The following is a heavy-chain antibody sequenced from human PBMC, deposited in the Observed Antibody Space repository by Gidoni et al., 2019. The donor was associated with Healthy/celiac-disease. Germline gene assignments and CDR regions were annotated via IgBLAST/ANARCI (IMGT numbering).Heavy chain of an antibody. CDR2: IIPIFGTA. J-gene: IGHJ5*02. V-gene: IGHV1-69*01. Sequence: PAQGLEWMGGIIPIFGTANYAQKFQGRVTITADESTSTAYMELSSLRSEDTAVYYCAREAAGFDPWGQGTLVTVSS. D-gene: IGHD6-25*01. CDR3: AREAAGFDP.